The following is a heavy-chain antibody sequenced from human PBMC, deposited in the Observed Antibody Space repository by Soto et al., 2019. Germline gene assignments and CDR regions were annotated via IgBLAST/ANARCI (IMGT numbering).Heavy chain of an antibody. Sequence: ASVKVSCKASGYTFTSYGISWVRQAPGQGLEWMGWISAYNGNTNYAQKLQGRVTMTTDTSTSTAYMELRSLRSDDTAVYYCARDRATLTPFLQTSNYYYYGMDVWGQGTTVTVSS. J-gene: IGHJ6*02. CDR2: ISAYNGNT. V-gene: IGHV1-18*01. D-gene: IGHD3-10*01. CDR1: GYTFTSYG. CDR3: ARDRATLTPFLQTSNYYYYGMDV.